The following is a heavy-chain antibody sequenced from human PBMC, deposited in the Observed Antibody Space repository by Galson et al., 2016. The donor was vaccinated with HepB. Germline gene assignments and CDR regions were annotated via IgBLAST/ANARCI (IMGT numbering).Heavy chain of an antibody. D-gene: IGHD3-9*01. CDR3: VKNQNHFDTLDGWTYDAFHI. CDR1: GFIFNDYA. CDR2: ISGNGRAT. J-gene: IGHJ3*02. V-gene: IGHV3-23*01. Sequence: SLRLSCAASGFIFNDYAMAWVRHTPGKGLEWVSVISGNGRATYYADSVTSRFTTSRDNSKNTVILEMSSLRAEDTALYHCVKNQNHFDTLDGWTYDAFHIWGQGTMVTVSA.